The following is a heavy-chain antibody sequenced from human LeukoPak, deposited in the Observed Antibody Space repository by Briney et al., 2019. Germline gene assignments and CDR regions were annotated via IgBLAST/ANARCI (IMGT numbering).Heavy chain of an antibody. CDR2: IQQDGSGK. Sequence: PGGSLRLSCAASGFTFSSYWMTWVRQAPGKGLGWVANIQQDGSGKYYVDSVKGRFTISRDNAKNSLYLQMNSPRAEDTAVYYCARDPDYGGSGFFGDSWGQGTLVTVSS. CDR1: GFTFSSYW. D-gene: IGHD4-23*01. CDR3: ARDPDYGGSGFFGDS. J-gene: IGHJ4*02. V-gene: IGHV3-7*01.